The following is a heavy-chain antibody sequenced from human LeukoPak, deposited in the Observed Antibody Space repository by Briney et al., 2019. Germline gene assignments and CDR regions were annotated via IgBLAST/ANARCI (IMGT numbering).Heavy chain of an antibody. Sequence: ASVKVSCKASGYTLTGYYMHWVRQAPGQGLEWMGWINPNSGGTNYAQKFQGRVTITRNTSISTAYMELSSLRSEDTAVYYCVVVAATPLPGWFDPWGQGTLVTVSS. D-gene: IGHD2-15*01. CDR2: INPNSGGT. CDR1: GYTLTGYY. V-gene: IGHV1-2*02. CDR3: VVVAATPLPGWFDP. J-gene: IGHJ5*02.